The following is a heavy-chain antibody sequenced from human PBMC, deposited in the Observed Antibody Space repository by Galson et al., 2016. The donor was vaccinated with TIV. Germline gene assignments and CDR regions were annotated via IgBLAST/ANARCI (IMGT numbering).Heavy chain of an antibody. CDR1: GFTFDDYA. CDR3: AKDGRGYYYYMDV. V-gene: IGHV3-9*01. J-gene: IGHJ6*03. CDR2: INWNSGDI. D-gene: IGHD1-26*01. Sequence: LRLSCAASGFTFDDYAMHWVRQVPGKGLEWVSGINWNSGDINYADSVKGRFTISRDNAKKSLYLQMNGLRPEDTALYYCAKDGRGYYYYMDVWGNGTTVTVSS.